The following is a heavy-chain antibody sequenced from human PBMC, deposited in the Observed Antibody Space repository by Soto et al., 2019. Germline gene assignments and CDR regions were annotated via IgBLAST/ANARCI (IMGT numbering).Heavy chain of an antibody. D-gene: IGHD3-10*01. CDR1: GGSISSSSYY. CDR2: IYYSGST. V-gene: IGHV4-39*01. J-gene: IGHJ5*02. CDR3: ARLMVRGVIPEGP. Sequence: PSETLSLTCTVSGGSISSSSYYWGWIRQPPGKGLEWIGSIYYSGSTYYNPSLKSRVTISVDTSKNQFSLKLSSVTAADTAVYYCARLMVRGVIPEGPWGKGTRATVSS.